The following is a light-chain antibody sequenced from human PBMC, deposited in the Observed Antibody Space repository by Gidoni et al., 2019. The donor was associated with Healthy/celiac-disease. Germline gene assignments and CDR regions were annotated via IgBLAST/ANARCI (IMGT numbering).Light chain of an antibody. CDR2: AAS. V-gene: IGKV1-6*01. CDR1: QGIKND. Sequence: ASQMTQSPSSLSASAGDRDTITCRASQGIKNDLTWYQQKPGKAPKLLISAASSLQSGVPSRFSGSGSGTDFTLTISSLQPEDFATYYCLQDYSYPLTFGGGTTVEIK. CDR3: LQDYSYPLT. J-gene: IGKJ4*01.